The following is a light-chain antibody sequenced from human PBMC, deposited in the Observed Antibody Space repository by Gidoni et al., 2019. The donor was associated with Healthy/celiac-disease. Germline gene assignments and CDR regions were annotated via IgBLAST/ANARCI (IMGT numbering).Light chain of an antibody. J-gene: IGKJ2*01. CDR1: QSVSSN. V-gene: IGKV3-15*01. CDR3: QQYNNWHT. CDR2: GAS. Sequence: EIVMTQSPATLSVSPGERATLSCRASQSVSSNLAWYQQEPGQAPRLLIDGASTRATGIPARFSGSGSGTEFTLTISSLQSEDFAVYYCQQYNNWHTFXXXTKLEIK.